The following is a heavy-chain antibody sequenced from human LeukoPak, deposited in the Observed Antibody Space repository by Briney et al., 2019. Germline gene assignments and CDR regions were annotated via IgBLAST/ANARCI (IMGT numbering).Heavy chain of an antibody. CDR2: IYTSGST. V-gene: IGHV4-61*02. D-gene: IGHD3-3*01. Sequence: SQPLSLTCTVSGGSISSGSYYWSWIRQPAGKGLEWIGRIYTSGSTNYNPSLKSRVTISVDTSKNQFSLKLSSVTAADTAVYYCARGSHYDFWSGYSPYYYYYMDVWGKGTTVTVSS. J-gene: IGHJ6*03. CDR1: GGSISSGSYY. CDR3: ARGSHYDFWSGYSPYYYYYMDV.